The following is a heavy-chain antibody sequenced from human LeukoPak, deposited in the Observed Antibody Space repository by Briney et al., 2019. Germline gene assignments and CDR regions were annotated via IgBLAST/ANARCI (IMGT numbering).Heavy chain of an antibody. Sequence: PGGSLRLSCAASGFTFSSYWMSWVRQAPGKGLEWVANIKQDGSEKYYVDSVKGRFTIPRDNAKNSLYLQMNSLRAEDTAVYYCARDRVEMATIAHFDCWGQGTLVTVSS. CDR3: ARDRVEMATIAHFDC. V-gene: IGHV3-7*01. D-gene: IGHD5-24*01. J-gene: IGHJ4*02. CDR1: GFTFSSYW. CDR2: IKQDGSEK.